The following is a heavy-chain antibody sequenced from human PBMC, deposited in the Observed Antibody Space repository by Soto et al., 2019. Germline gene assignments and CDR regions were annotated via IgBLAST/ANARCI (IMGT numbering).Heavy chain of an antibody. CDR2: ISSSSSTI. J-gene: IGHJ4*02. Sequence: GGSLRLSCAASGFTFSSYSMNWVRQAPGKGLEWVSYISSSSSTIYYADSVEGRFTISRDNAKNSLYPQMNSLRDEDTAVYYCARASDGWYAYWGQGTLVTVSS. CDR3: ARASDGWYAY. CDR1: GFTFSSYS. V-gene: IGHV3-48*02. D-gene: IGHD6-19*01.